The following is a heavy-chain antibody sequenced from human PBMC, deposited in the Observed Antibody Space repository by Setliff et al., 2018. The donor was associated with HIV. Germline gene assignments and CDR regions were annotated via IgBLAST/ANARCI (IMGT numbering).Heavy chain of an antibody. V-gene: IGHV5-51*01. D-gene: IGHD2-15*01. CDR3: AFALHRSNGASCYKCLYSFDI. CDR2: IYSDDSDT. Sequence: PGESLKISCKGSGYSFTNYWIGWVRQMPGRGLEWMGIIYSDDSDTTYSPSFEGQVTISADKSITTAYLQWSSLKASDTAMYYCAFALHRSNGASCYKCLYSFDIWGQGTMVTVSS. CDR1: GYSFTNYW. J-gene: IGHJ3*02.